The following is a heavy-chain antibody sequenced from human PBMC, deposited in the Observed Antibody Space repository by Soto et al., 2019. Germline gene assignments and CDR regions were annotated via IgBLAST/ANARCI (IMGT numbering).Heavy chain of an antibody. Sequence: GGSLRLSCAAPGFTFSSYWMHWVRQAPGKGLVWVSRINSDGSSTSYADSVKGRFTISRDNAKNTLYLQMNSLRAEDTAVYYCARVPTPGDVYFDCWGQGTLVTVSS. V-gene: IGHV3-74*01. CDR3: ARVPTPGDVYFDC. J-gene: IGHJ4*02. CDR2: INSDGSST. CDR1: GFTFSSYW. D-gene: IGHD2-21*01.